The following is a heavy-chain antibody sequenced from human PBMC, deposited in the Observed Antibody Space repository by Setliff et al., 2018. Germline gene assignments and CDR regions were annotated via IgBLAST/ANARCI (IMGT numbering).Heavy chain of an antibody. V-gene: IGHV1-3*01. CDR3: TRDFLGATASFDI. Sequence: ASVKVSCKVSGYTFTVYTMNWVRQAPGQGLEWMGWINPDNGNRKYSQRFQGRVTITRDTSASTVFLELSTLRSEDTAVYYCTRDFLGATASFDIWGQGTMVTVSS. CDR1: GYTFTVYT. CDR2: INPDNGNR. J-gene: IGHJ3*02. D-gene: IGHD3-3*01.